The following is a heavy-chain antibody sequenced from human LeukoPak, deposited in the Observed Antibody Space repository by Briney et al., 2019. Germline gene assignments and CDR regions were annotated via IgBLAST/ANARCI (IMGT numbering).Heavy chain of an antibody. CDR1: GYTFTSYG. CDR2: ISAYNGNT. D-gene: IGHD6-19*01. V-gene: IGHV1-18*01. Sequence: ASVKVSCKASGYTFTSYGISWVRQAPGQGLEGMGWISAYNGNTNYAQKLQGRVTMTTDTSTSTAYMELRSLRSDDTAVYYCARGSFGTVAGTSYYYYYGMDVWGQGTTVTVSS. CDR3: ARGSFGTVAGTSYYYYYGMDV. J-gene: IGHJ6*02.